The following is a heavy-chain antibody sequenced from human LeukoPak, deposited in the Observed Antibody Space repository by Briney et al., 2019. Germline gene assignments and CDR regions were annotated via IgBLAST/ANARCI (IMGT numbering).Heavy chain of an antibody. Sequence: SGGSLRLSCAASGFTFSSYSMNWVRQAPGKGLEGVSSISSSSSYIYYADSVKGRFTISRDNAKNSLYLQMNSLRAEDTAVYYCARDQWNSSGWYHWGQGTLVTVSS. D-gene: IGHD6-19*01. CDR1: GFTFSSYS. J-gene: IGHJ5*02. V-gene: IGHV3-21*01. CDR2: ISSSSSYI. CDR3: ARDQWNSSGWYH.